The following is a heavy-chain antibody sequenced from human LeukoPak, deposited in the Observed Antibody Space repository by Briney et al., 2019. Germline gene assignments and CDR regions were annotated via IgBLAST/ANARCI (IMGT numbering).Heavy chain of an antibody. J-gene: IGHJ4*02. CDR3: AKDDLGTAFYFDH. Sequence: GGSLRLSCAASGFTFSSYGMHWVRQAPGKGLEWVAFIRYDGGDKYYADSVNGRFTISRDNSKNTLYLEMNSLRAEDTAVYYCAKDDLGTAFYFDHWGQGTLVTVSS. V-gene: IGHV3-30*02. CDR2: IRYDGGDK. D-gene: IGHD5-18*01. CDR1: GFTFSSYG.